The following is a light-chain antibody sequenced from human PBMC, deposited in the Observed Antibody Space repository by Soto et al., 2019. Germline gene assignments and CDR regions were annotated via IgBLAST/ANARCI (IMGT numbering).Light chain of an antibody. Sequence: DIVWTQSPGTLSLSPGERATLSCRASQSVSSSYLAWYQQKPGQAPRLLIYGASSRATGIPDRFSGGGSGTDFTLTISRLEPEDFVVYYCQHYGTSPTWTFGQGTKVEIK. CDR1: QSVSSSY. CDR2: GAS. V-gene: IGKV3-20*01. CDR3: QHYGTSPTWT. J-gene: IGKJ1*01.